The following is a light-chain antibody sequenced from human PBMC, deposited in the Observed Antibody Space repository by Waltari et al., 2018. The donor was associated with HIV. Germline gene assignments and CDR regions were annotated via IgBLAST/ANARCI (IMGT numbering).Light chain of an antibody. CDR1: NSHVGISY. Sequence: QSVLTQPPSASGTPGQRVTTSCSGSNSHVGISYVYWYQQRPGTTPKLVIYGINQRPSGVPDRFSGSKSGTSVSLVISGIRSEDEADYYCAAWDYSLSGWVFGGGTKLTVL. J-gene: IGLJ3*02. CDR2: GIN. CDR3: AAWDYSLSGWV. V-gene: IGLV1-47*01.